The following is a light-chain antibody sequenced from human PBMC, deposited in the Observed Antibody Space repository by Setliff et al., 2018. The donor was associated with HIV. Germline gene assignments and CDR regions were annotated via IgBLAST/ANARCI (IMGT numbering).Light chain of an antibody. Sequence: EIVLTQSPGTPSLSPGERATLSCRASQSVSSNYLAWYQQKPGQAPRLLMYGASGRATGIPERFSGSGSGTDFTLTISRLEPEDFAVYYCHQYGSSPWTFGQGTKVDIK. CDR2: GAS. CDR3: HQYGSSPWT. J-gene: IGKJ1*01. V-gene: IGKV3-20*01. CDR1: QSVSSNY.